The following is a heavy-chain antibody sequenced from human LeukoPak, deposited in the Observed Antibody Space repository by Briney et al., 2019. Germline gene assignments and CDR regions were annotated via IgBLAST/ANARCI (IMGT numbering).Heavy chain of an antibody. CDR2: INPNSGGT. CDR1: GYTFTGYY. Sequence: GASVKVSCKASGYTFTGYYMHWVRQAPGQGLEWMGWINPNSGGTNYAQKFQGRVTMTRDTSTDTAYMELSSLRSEDTAVYYCATVSTILSAFDYWGQGTLVTVSS. V-gene: IGHV1-2*02. D-gene: IGHD1-26*01. CDR3: ATVSTILSAFDY. J-gene: IGHJ4*02.